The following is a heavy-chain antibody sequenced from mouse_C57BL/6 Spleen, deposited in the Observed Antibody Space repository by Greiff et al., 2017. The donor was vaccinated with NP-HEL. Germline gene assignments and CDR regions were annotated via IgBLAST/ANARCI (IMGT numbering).Heavy chain of an antibody. Sequence: EVMLVESGGGLVKPGGSLKLSCAASGFTFSDYGMHWVRQAPEKGLEWVAYISSGSSTIYYADTVKGRFTISRDNAKNTLFLQMTSLRSEDTAMYYCANAYYSNYGGFDYWGQGTTLTVSS. V-gene: IGHV5-17*01. J-gene: IGHJ2*01. CDR3: ANAYYSNYGGFDY. CDR1: GFTFSDYG. CDR2: ISSGSSTI. D-gene: IGHD2-5*01.